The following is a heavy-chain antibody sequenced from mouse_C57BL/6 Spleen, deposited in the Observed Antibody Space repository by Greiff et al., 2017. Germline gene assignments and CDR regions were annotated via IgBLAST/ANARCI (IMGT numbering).Heavy chain of an antibody. Sequence: QVQLKQSGPGLVAPSQSLSITCTVSGFSLTSYGVHWVRQPPGQGLEWLVVIWSDGSTTYNSALKSRLSISKDNSKSQVFLKMNSLQTDDTAMYYGGRQGTTGVEGAMDYWGQGTSVTVSS. V-gene: IGHV2-6-1*01. CDR1: GFSLTSYG. CDR2: IWSDGST. CDR3: GRQGTTGVEGAMDY. J-gene: IGHJ4*01. D-gene: IGHD1-1*01.